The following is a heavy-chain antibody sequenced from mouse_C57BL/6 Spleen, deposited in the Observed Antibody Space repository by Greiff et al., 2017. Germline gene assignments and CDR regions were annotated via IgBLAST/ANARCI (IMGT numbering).Heavy chain of an antibody. V-gene: IGHV3-1*01. CDR2: ISYSGST. CDR3: ARMGDYGSWFAY. D-gene: IGHD2-4*01. Sequence: ESGPGMVKPSQSLSLTCTVTGYSITSGYDWHWIRHFPGNKLEWMGYISYSGSTNYNPSLKSRISITHDTSKNHFFLKLNSVTTEDTATYYCARMGDYGSWFAYWGQGTLVTVSA. J-gene: IGHJ3*01. CDR1: GYSITSGYD.